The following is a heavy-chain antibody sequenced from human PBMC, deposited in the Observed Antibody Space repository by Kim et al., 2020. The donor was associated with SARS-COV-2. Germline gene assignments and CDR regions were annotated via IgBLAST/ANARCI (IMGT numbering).Heavy chain of an antibody. Sequence: HGDGSNTKYADSVKCRFTISRDNAKNTVYVQMNRLRGEDTAVYYCAKAYDDWGQGTLVTVSS. J-gene: IGHJ4*02. V-gene: IGHV3-74*03. CDR2: HGDGSNT. D-gene: IGHD2-21*01. CDR3: AKAYDD.